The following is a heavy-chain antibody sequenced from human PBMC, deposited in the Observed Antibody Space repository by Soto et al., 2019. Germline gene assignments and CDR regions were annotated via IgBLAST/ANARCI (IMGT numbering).Heavy chain of an antibody. CDR2: ISAYNGNT. CDR3: ARESLYSRGWDDFDI. Sequence: ASVKVSCKASGYTFTSYGISWVRQAPGQGLEWMGWISAYNGNTNYAQKLQGRVTMTTDTSTSTAYMELRSLRSDDTAVYYCARESLYSRGWDDFDIWGQGTMVTVSS. CDR1: GYTFTSYG. J-gene: IGHJ3*02. V-gene: IGHV1-18*01. D-gene: IGHD6-19*01.